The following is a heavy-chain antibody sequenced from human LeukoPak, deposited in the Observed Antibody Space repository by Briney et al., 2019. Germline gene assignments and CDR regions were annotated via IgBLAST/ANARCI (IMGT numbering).Heavy chain of an antibody. D-gene: IGHD5/OR15-5a*01. J-gene: IGHJ3*02. CDR2: IYYSGTT. Sequence: SETLSLTCAVSGFSFSSEYYWGWIRPHPGKALEWIGYIYYSGTTYQKPSLKSRLVISVDTSKNQFSLNLSSVTAADTAVYYCAGRSVYGDAFDIWGQGTMVTVFS. CDR3: AGRSVYGDAFDI. CDR1: GFSFSSEYY. V-gene: IGHV4-31*11.